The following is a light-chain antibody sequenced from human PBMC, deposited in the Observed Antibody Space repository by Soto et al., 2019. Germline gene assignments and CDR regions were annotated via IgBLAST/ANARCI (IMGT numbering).Light chain of an antibody. Sequence: EIVLTQSPGTLSLSPEERATLSCRASQSVSSNYLAWYQQKPGQAPRLLIYGASSRATGIPDRFSGSGSGTDFTLTISRLEPEDFALYYCQQYGSSPGTFGPGTKVDNK. J-gene: IGKJ1*01. CDR3: QQYGSSPGT. V-gene: IGKV3-20*01. CDR2: GAS. CDR1: QSVSSNY.